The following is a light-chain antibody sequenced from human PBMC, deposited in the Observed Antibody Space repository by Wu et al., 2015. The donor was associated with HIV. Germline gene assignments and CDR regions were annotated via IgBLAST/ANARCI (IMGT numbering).Light chain of an antibody. CDR1: QGISSA. Sequence: AIQLTQSPSSLSASVGDRVTITCRASQGISSALAWYQQKPGKAPKLLIYKASSLESGVPSRFSGSGSGTEFTLTTSSLQPDDFATYYCQQYNSYPWTFGQGTKVEIK. CDR3: QQYNSYPWT. V-gene: IGKV1-13*02. CDR2: KAS. J-gene: IGKJ1*01.